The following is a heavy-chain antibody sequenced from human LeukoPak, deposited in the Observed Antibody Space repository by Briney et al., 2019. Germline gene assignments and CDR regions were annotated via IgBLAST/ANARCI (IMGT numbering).Heavy chain of an antibody. CDR3: ARRPKRFCSSTSCSYYFDS. Sequence: SETLSLTCGVYGGSFSDYFWNWIRQPPGKGLEWIGETNQSGRTNYNPSLKRRVTMSVDTSKNQFSLNLSSVTAADTAVYYCARRPKRFCSSTSCSYYFDSWGQGTLVTVSS. J-gene: IGHJ4*02. D-gene: IGHD2-2*01. CDR1: GGSFSDYF. V-gene: IGHV4-34*01. CDR2: TNQSGRT.